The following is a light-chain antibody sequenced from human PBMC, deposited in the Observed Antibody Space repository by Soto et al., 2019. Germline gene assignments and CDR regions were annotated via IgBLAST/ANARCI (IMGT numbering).Light chain of an antibody. CDR1: SSNIGAGYY. J-gene: IGLJ2*01. Sequence: QSVLTQPPSVSGAPGQRVTISCTGSSSNIGAGYYVHWYQQLPGRAPKLLIYGNTNRPSGVPDRFSGSKSGTSASLAITGLEAEDEADYCCLSFDSSLSVVFGGGTKLTVL. V-gene: IGLV1-40*01. CDR2: GNT. CDR3: LSFDSSLSVV.